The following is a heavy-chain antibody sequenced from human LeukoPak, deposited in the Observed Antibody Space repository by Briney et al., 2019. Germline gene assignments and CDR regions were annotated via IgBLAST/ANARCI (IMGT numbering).Heavy chain of an antibody. V-gene: IGHV4-34*01. Sequence: PSETLSLTCAVYGGSFSGYYWSWIRQPPGKGLEWIGEINHSGSTNYNPSLKSRVTISVDTSKNQFSLKLSSVTAADTAVYYCARQRGYSYGYYTGHYYYYYMDVWGKGTTVTISS. D-gene: IGHD5-18*01. CDR2: INHSGST. J-gene: IGHJ6*03. CDR1: GGSFSGYY. CDR3: ARQRGYSYGYYTGHYYYYYMDV.